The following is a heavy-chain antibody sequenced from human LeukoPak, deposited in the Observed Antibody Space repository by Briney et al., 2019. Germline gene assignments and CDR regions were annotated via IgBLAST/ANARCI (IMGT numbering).Heavy chain of an antibody. CDR1: GGYISSSSYY. Sequence: SETLSLTCTVSGGYISSSSYYWGWIRQPPGKGLEWIGSIYYSGSTYYNPSLKSRVTISVDTSKNQFSLKLSSVTAADTAVYYCARHVYVAAAPDYWGQGTLVTVSS. D-gene: IGHD6-13*01. V-gene: IGHV4-39*01. CDR2: IYYSGST. J-gene: IGHJ4*02. CDR3: ARHVYVAAAPDY.